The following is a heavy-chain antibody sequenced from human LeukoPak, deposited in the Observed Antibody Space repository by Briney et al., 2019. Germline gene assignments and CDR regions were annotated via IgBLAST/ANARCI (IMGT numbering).Heavy chain of an antibody. CDR2: VKQDGSDK. D-gene: IGHD3-10*01. CDR3: ARHSSGSYYTY. V-gene: IGHV3-7*01. Sequence: GGSLRLSCAASGFTFSSSWMSWVRQAPGKGLEWVAHVKQDGSDKYYVDSVKGRFTISRDNAKNSLYLQLNSLRVEDMAMYYCARHSSGSYYTYWGQGTLVTVSS. CDR1: GFTFSSSW. J-gene: IGHJ4*02.